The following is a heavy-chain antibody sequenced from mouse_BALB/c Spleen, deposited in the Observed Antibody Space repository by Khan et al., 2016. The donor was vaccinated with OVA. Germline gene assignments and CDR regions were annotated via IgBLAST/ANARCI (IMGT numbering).Heavy chain of an antibody. Sequence: VQLQQPGAELVKSGATVKLSCTASGLNFKDTYMYWLKQWPEQGLEWLGMIDPPNGNTKYYPKFQGKATITADTSSNTAYLKLSSLTSEETAVYYCARIARKWGQGTTLTVSS. CDR3: ARIARK. CDR1: GLNFKDTY. CDR2: IDPPNGNT. V-gene: IGHV14-3*02. J-gene: IGHJ2*01.